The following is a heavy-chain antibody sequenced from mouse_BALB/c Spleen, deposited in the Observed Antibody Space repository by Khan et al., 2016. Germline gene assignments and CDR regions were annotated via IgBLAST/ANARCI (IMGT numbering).Heavy chain of an antibody. CDR1: GFTFSNYW. D-gene: IGHD2-3*01. CDR3: SRDGYLDY. CDR2: IRLKSNNYAT. V-gene: IGHV6-6*02. J-gene: IGHJ2*01. Sequence: EVKLEESGGGLVQPGGSMKLSCVASGFTFSNYWMNWVRQSPEKGLEWVAEIRLKSNNYATYYAVSVKGRFTISRADAKSSVYLQMNNLRAEDTGIYYCSRDGYLDYWGQGTTLTVSS.